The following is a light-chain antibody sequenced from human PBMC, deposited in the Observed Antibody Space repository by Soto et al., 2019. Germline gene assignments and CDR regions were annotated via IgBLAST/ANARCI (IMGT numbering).Light chain of an antibody. CDR3: QESYNLGT. CDR1: QSISNW. Sequence: DIQMTQSPSTLSASVGDRVTITCRASQSISNWLAWYQQKPGKAPNLLIYDASSLQSGVPSRFSGRGSGTDFTLTISSLQPEDCATYYCQESYNLGTFGQGTKVDIK. V-gene: IGKV1-5*01. J-gene: IGKJ2*01. CDR2: DAS.